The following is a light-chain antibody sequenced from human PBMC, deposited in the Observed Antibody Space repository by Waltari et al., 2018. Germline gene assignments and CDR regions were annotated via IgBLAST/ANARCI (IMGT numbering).Light chain of an antibody. CDR3: AAWDDSLKGVV. Sequence: QSVLTQPPSVSEAPRQRVAISCSGSTSNIGSNAVNWYQYLPGKAPKLLIYFDDLLSSGVSDGFSGAKSGTSASLAISGLQSEDEADYYCAAWDDSLKGVVFGGGTKLTVL. CDR2: FDD. V-gene: IGLV1-36*01. J-gene: IGLJ2*01. CDR1: TSNIGSNA.